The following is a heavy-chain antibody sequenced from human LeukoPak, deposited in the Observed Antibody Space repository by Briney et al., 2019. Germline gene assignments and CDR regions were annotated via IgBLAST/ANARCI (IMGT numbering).Heavy chain of an antibody. V-gene: IGHV4-39*01. CDR1: AGSVTSGPYY. D-gene: IGHD3-22*01. J-gene: IGHJ4*02. Sequence: SDTLSLTCTVSAGSVTSGPYYWGWIRQPPGKGLEWIGSIHYSGNTYYNPSLKSRVSISVDTSKNQFSLKVNSVTAADRAVYYCARHEGSYYDKSGYTFDYWGQGTLVTVSS. CDR2: IHYSGNT. CDR3: ARHEGSYYDKSGYTFDY.